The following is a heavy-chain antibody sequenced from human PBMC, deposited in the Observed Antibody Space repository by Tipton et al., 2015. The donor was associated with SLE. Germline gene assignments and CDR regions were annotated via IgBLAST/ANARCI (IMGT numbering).Heavy chain of an antibody. CDR3: AREQWLVLWGYFDY. CDR2: IYTSEST. J-gene: IGHJ4*02. D-gene: IGHD6-19*01. V-gene: IGHV4-61*09. Sequence: FPCTVSGDSINSGTYYWSWIRQPVGKGLEWIGNIYTSESTNYNPSLKSRVTISVDTSKNQFSLKLTSVTAADTAVYYCAREQWLVLWGYFDYWGQGSLVTVSS. CDR1: GDSINSGTYY.